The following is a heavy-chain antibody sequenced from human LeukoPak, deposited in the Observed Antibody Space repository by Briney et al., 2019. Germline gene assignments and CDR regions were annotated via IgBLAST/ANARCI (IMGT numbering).Heavy chain of an antibody. Sequence: PGGSLRLSCAASGFTFSSYSMNWVRQAPGKGLEWVSSISSSSSYIYYADSVKGRFTTSRDNAKNSLYLQMNSLRAEDTAVYYCARRGYCSGGSCYGTYYFDYWGQGTLVTVSS. CDR2: ISSSSSYI. D-gene: IGHD2-15*01. J-gene: IGHJ4*02. CDR1: GFTFSSYS. CDR3: ARRGYCSGGSCYGTYYFDY. V-gene: IGHV3-21*01.